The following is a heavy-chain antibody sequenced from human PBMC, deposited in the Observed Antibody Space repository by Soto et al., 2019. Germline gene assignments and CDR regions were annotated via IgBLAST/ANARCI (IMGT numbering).Heavy chain of an antibody. J-gene: IGHJ4*02. V-gene: IGHV3-23*01. D-gene: IGHD3-22*01. CDR1: EFTFSNYA. Sequence: GGSLRLSCAASEFTFSNYAMSWVRQAPGKGLEWVSAISYGGGTTYYADSVKGRFTISRDNSKNTLYPQMNSLRAEDTAVYYCAKRAGWYYDDSSDYFDYWGQGTLVTVSS. CDR3: AKRAGWYYDDSSDYFDY. CDR2: ISYGGGTT.